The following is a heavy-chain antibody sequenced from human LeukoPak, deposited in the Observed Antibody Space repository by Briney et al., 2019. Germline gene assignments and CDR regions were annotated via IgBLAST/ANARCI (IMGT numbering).Heavy chain of an antibody. CDR3: ASLDYYDSSGRFDY. Sequence: PSETLSLTCTVSGGSISSYYWSWIRQPAGKGLEWIGRIYTSGSTNYNPSLRSRVTISVDTSKNQFSLKLSSVTAADTAVYYCASLDYYDSSGRFDYWGQGTLVTVSS. V-gene: IGHV4-4*07. D-gene: IGHD3-22*01. J-gene: IGHJ4*02. CDR2: IYTSGST. CDR1: GGSISSYY.